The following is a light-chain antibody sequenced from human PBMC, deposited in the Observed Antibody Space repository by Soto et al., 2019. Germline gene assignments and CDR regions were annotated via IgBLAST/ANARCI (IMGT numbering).Light chain of an antibody. CDR1: TSDVGGDKF. J-gene: IGLJ1*01. V-gene: IGLV2-14*01. CDR3: SSYANNHYV. CDR2: EVT. Sequence: QSALTRPASVSGPPGQSITITCTGTTSDVGGDKFVSWYQHHPGKAPKLMIYEVTNRPSGVSDRFSGSKSGNTASLTISGLQAEDEADYYCSSYANNHYVFGTGTKLTVL.